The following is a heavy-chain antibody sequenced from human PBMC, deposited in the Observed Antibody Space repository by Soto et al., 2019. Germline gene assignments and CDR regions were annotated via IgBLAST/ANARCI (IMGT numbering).Heavy chain of an antibody. V-gene: IGHV4-30-4*01. CDR1: GGSISSGDYY. Sequence: QVQLQESGPGLVKPSQTLSLTCTVSGGSISSGDYYWSWLRQPPGKGLEWIGYIYYSGSTYYNPSLKSRVTISVDTSKLQFSLKLSSVTAADTAVYYCAREKIAARLLDYWGQGTLVTVSS. D-gene: IGHD6-6*01. CDR3: AREKIAARLLDY. CDR2: IYYSGST. J-gene: IGHJ4*02.